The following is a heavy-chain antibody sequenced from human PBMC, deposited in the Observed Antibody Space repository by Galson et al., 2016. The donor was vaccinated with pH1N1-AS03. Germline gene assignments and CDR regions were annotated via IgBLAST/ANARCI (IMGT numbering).Heavy chain of an antibody. V-gene: IGHV3-15*01. CDR2: IKSEGDGGGAS. D-gene: IGHD3-10*01. CDR3: TTAHGSGPGEFYY. CDR1: GFIFRNVW. J-gene: IGHJ4*01. Sequence: SLRLSCAASGFIFRNVWMTWVRQAPGKRLEWVGHIKSEGDGGGASDHAAPVKGRFTISRDDSENTHNLQMNSMKSEETGVYYCTTAHGSGPGEFYYWGHGTLVTVSS.